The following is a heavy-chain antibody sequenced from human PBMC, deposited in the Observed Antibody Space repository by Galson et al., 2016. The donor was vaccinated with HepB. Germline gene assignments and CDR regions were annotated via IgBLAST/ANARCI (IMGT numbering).Heavy chain of an antibody. Sequence: SETLSLTCTVSGGSITGLYWSWIRQAPGKGLDWVGYISYSGTTKSNYNPSLKSRVTISMDTAKNQFSLKLNSVTATDTAVYYCTRGSGYNLLDCWGQGILVTVPS. V-gene: IGHV4-59*11. CDR3: TRGSGYNLLDC. CDR2: ISYSGTTKS. D-gene: IGHD5-24*01. J-gene: IGHJ4*02. CDR1: GGSITGLY.